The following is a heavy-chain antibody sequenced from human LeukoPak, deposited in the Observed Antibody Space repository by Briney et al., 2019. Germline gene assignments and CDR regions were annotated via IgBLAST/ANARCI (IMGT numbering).Heavy chain of an antibody. CDR2: IYYSGST. CDR3: ATSGATTVTTWGGSWFDP. V-gene: IGHV4-59*01. D-gene: IGHD4-17*01. Sequence: SETLSLTCTVSGGSISSYYWSWIRQPPGKGLEWIGYIYYSGSTNYNPSLKSRVTISVDTSKNQFSLKLSSVTAADTAVYYCATSGATTVTTWGGSWFDPWGQGTLVTVSS. CDR1: GGSISSYY. J-gene: IGHJ5*02.